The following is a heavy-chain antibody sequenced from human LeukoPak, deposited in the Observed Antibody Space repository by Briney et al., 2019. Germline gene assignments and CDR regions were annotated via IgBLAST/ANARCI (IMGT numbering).Heavy chain of an antibody. D-gene: IGHD6-19*01. Sequence: SETLSLTCTVSGGSISSYYWSWIRQPAGKGLEWIGRIYTSGSTNYNPSLKSRVTMSVDTSKNQFSLKLSSVTAADTAVYYCASSGSSGWWNYCYMDVWGKGTTVTVSS. CDR3: ASSGSSGWWNYCYMDV. V-gene: IGHV4-4*07. J-gene: IGHJ6*03. CDR1: GGSISSYY. CDR2: IYTSGST.